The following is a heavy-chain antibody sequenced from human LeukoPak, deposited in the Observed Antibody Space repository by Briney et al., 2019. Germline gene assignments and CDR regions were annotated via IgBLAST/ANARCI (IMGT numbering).Heavy chain of an antibody. D-gene: IGHD3-22*01. CDR2: INHSGST. Sequence: SETLSLTCDVYGGPFSGYYWSWLSQPPGEGLEWIGEINHSGSTNYNPSLKSRVTISVDTSKNQFSLKLSSVTAADTAVYYCARGGHYYDSSGYFDYWGQGTLVTVSS. V-gene: IGHV4-34*01. CDR1: GGPFSGYY. J-gene: IGHJ4*02. CDR3: ARGGHYYDSSGYFDY.